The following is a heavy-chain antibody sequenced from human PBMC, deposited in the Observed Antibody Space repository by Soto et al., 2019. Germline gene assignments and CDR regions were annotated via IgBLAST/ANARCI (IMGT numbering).Heavy chain of an antibody. V-gene: IGHV4-31*03. CDR2: IYYRGST. Sequence: QVQLQESGPGLVKPSQTLSLTCTVSGGSISSGGYYWRWIRQQSGKGLEWMGYIYYRGSTYYNPSLKSRVTISVDTSKNQFSLKLSSVTAADTAVYYCARVKDSEYYYYYMDVWGKGTTVTVSS. CDR1: GGSISSGGYY. J-gene: IGHJ6*03. CDR3: ARVKDSEYYYYYMDV. D-gene: IGHD2-15*01.